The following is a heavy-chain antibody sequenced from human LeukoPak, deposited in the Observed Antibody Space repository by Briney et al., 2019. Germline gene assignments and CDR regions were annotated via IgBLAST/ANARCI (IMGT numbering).Heavy chain of an antibody. D-gene: IGHD4-17*01. V-gene: IGHV4-59*01. J-gene: IGHJ5*01. CDR2: IYYSGST. CDR3: ERDRPNDYGDYYAWFDS. CDR1: GGSISTYY. Sequence: SETLSLTCTVSGGSISTYYWSWIRQPPGKGLEWIGYIYYSGSTNYNPSLKSRVTISVDTSKNQFSLKLSSVTAADTAVYYCERDRPNDYGDYYAWFDSWGQGTLVTVSS.